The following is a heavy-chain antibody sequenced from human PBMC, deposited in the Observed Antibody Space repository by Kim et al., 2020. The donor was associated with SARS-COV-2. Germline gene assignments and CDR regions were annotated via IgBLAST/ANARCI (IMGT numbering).Heavy chain of an antibody. CDR3: ARLHLAYCGGDCYYFDY. Sequence: SETLSLTCAVYGGSFSGYYWSWIRQPPGKGLEWIGEINHSGSTNYNPSLKSRVTISVDTSKNQFSLKLSSVTAADTAVYYCARLHLAYCGGDCYYFDYWGQGTLVTVSS. CDR2: INHSGST. J-gene: IGHJ4*02. V-gene: IGHV4-34*01. D-gene: IGHD2-21*02. CDR1: GGSFSGYY.